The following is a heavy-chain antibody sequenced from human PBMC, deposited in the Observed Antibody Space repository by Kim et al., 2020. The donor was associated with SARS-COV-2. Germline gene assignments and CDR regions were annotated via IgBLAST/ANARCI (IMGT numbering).Heavy chain of an antibody. V-gene: IGHV1-3*01. Sequence: ASVKVSCKTSGHTFTRDSIHWVRQAPGQRLEWMGGIDCGNGNTIYSQKFQGRVTFTTDTSASTAYMELSSLRSEDSAVYYCLGGYYFDYWGQGTLVPVPS. CDR1: GHTFTRDS. J-gene: IGHJ4*02. D-gene: IGHD2-15*01. CDR2: IDCGNGNT. CDR3: LGGYYFDY.